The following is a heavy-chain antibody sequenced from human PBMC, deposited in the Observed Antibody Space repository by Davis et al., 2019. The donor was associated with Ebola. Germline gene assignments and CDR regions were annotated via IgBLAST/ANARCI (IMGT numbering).Heavy chain of an antibody. V-gene: IGHV1-18*01. CDR3: ARSAPSIVVVVAATQDWYFDL. Sequence: ASVKVSCKASGYTFTSYGISWVRQAPGQGLEWMGWISAYNGNTNYAQKLQGRVTMTTDTSTSTAYMELRSLRSEDTAVYYCARSAPSIVVVVAATQDWYFDLWGRGTLVTVSS. CDR2: ISAYNGNT. CDR1: GYTFTSYG. J-gene: IGHJ2*01. D-gene: IGHD2-15*01.